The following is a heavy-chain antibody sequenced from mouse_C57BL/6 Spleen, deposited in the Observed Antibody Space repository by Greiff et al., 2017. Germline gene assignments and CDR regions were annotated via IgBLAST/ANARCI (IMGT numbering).Heavy chain of an antibody. CDR3: ARRDDYYCRSSSYAMDY. V-gene: IGHV5-17*01. CDR1: GFTFSDYG. CDR2: ISSGSSTN. Sequence: EVQGVESGGGLVKPGGSLKLSCAASGFTFSDYGMHWVRQAPEKGLEWVAYISSGSSTNYYADTVKGRFTISRDNAKNTLFLQITRLRSEDAAMYYCARRDDYYCRSSSYAMDYWGQGTSVTVSS. D-gene: IGHD1-1*01. J-gene: IGHJ4*01.